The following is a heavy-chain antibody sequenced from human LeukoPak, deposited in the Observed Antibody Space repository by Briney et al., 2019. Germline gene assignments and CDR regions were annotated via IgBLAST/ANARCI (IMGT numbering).Heavy chain of an antibody. CDR3: AKHSYGLVDY. CDR2: IYKSGTT. V-gene: IGHV4-39*01. J-gene: IGHJ4*02. D-gene: IGHD5-18*01. CDR1: GGSISSSSYY. Sequence: SETLSLTCTVSGGSISSSSYYWGWIRPPPGKGLEWIGNIYKSGTTYYNPSLKSRVTISVDTSKNQFSLKLSSVTAADTAVYYCAKHSYGLVDYWGQGALVTVSS.